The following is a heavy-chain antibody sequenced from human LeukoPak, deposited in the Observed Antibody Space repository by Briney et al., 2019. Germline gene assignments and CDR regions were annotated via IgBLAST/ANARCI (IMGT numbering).Heavy chain of an antibody. CDR3: ARGGQQLVPGFYP. CDR2: IIPIFGMA. CDR1: GSSFSSYA. Sequence: SVKVPCKACGSSFSSYAISWVRQAPGQGLEWMGRIIPIFGMANYAQKFQGRVTITADKSTSTAYMERSSMRSEDTAVYCCARGGQQLVPGFYPWGQGTLVTVSS. V-gene: IGHV1-69*04. J-gene: IGHJ5*02. D-gene: IGHD6-13*01.